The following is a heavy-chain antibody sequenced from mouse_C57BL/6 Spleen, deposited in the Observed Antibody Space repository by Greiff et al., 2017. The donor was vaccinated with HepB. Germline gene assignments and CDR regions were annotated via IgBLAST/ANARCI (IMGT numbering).Heavy chain of an antibody. CDR1: GFSLTSYG. CDR2: IWRGGST. V-gene: IGHV2-5*01. J-gene: IGHJ1*03. D-gene: IGHD2-12*01. Sequence: VKLMESGPGLVQPSQSLSITCTVSGFSLTSYGVHWVRQSPGKGLEWLGVIWRGGSTDYNAAFMFRLSITKDNSKSQVFFKMNSLQADDTAIYYCANYYNDIWYFDVWGTGTTVTVSS. CDR3: ANYYNDIWYFDV.